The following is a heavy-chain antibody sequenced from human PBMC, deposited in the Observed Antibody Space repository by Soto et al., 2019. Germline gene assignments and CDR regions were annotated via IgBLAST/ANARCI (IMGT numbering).Heavy chain of an antibody. CDR3: ARDGGGYYLDY. V-gene: IGHV3-30*03. Sequence: GGSLRLSCAASGFTFSSYGMHWVRQAPGKGLEWVAVISYDGSNKYYANSVKGRFTVSRDNSKNTLFLQVGSLRAEDMAVYYCARDGGGYYLDYWGQGTLVTVSS. J-gene: IGHJ4*02. CDR1: GFTFSSYG. D-gene: IGHD2-15*01. CDR2: ISYDGSNK.